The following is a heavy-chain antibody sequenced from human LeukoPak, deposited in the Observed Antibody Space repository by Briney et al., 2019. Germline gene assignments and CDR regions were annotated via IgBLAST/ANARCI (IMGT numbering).Heavy chain of an antibody. CDR2: IYYTGNT. J-gene: IGHJ6*03. CDR3: ARDFSYYDSSGYYYYYMDV. Sequence: SETLSLTCSVSGDSITGYYWGWIRQPPGKGLEWIGNIYYTGNTYYNSSLKSRVTISVDTSKNQFSLKLSSVTAADTAVYYCARDFSYYDSSGYYYYYMDVWGKGTTVTISS. V-gene: IGHV4-39*07. D-gene: IGHD3-22*01. CDR1: GDSITGYY.